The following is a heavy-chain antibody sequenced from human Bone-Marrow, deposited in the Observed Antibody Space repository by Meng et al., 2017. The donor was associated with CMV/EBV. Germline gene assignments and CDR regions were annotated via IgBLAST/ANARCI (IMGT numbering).Heavy chain of an antibody. CDR2: ISSSSSYI. V-gene: IGHV3-21*01. Sequence: GGSLRLSCAASGFAVSSNYMNWVRQAPGKGLEWVSSISSSSSYIYYADSVKGRFTISRDNAKNSLYLQMNSLRAEDTAVYYCATSTVDYYYYGMDVWGQGTTVTVSS. CDR1: GFAVSSNY. CDR3: ATSTVDYYYYGMDV. D-gene: IGHD4-11*01. J-gene: IGHJ6*02.